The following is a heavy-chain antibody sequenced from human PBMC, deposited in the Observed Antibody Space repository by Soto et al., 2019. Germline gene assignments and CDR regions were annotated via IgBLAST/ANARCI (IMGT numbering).Heavy chain of an antibody. Sequence: GASVKVSCKASGGTFSSYAISWVRQAPGQGLEWMGGIIPIFGTANYAQKFQGRVTITADESTSTAYMELSSLRSEDTAVYYCASQRQDSSSWYHIVSNWFDPWGQGTLVTVSS. CDR2: IIPIFGTA. CDR3: ASQRQDSSSWYHIVSNWFDP. D-gene: IGHD6-13*01. CDR1: GGTFSSYA. J-gene: IGHJ5*02. V-gene: IGHV1-69*13.